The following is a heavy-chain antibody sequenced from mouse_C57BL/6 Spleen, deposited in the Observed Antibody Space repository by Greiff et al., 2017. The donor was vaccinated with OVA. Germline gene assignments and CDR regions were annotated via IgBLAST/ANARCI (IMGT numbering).Heavy chain of an antibody. Sequence: VQLQQPGAELVRPGTSVKLSCKASGYTFTSYWMHWVKQRPGQGLEWIGVIDPSDSYTNYNQKFKGKATLTVDTSSSTAYMQLSSLTSDDSAVYYCARKSSGFIYAMDYWGQGTSVTVSS. CDR2: IDPSDSYT. V-gene: IGHV1-59*01. CDR1: GYTFTSYW. CDR3: ARKSSGFIYAMDY. D-gene: IGHD3-2*02. J-gene: IGHJ4*01.